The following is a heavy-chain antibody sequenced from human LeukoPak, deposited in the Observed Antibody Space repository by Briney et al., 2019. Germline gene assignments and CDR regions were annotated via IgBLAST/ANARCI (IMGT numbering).Heavy chain of an antibody. D-gene: IGHD1-26*01. CDR2: ISYDGSNK. Sequence: GGSLRLSCAASGFTFSSYGMHWVRQAPGKGLEWVAVISYDGSNKYYADSVKGRFTISRDNSKNTLYLQMNSLRAEDTAVYYCARSAGRRGARQYNWFDPWGQGTLVTVSS. CDR3: ARSAGRRGARQYNWFDP. CDR1: GFTFSSYG. J-gene: IGHJ5*02. V-gene: IGHV3-30*03.